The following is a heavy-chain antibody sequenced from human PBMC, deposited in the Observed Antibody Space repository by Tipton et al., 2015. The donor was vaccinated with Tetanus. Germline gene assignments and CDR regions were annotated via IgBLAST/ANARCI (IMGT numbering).Heavy chain of an antibody. Sequence: TLSLTCGVFGDYLSDYYWTWVRQPPGKGLEWIGEIHRGGSTNYNPSLKSRVSMSVDTAKNRFSLTLTSVTAADMAVYYCARRRFTWNRGGFDIWGQGTMVTVSS. CDR1: GDYLSDYY. CDR2: IHRGGST. D-gene: IGHD1-20*01. J-gene: IGHJ3*02. CDR3: ARRRFTWNRGGFDI. V-gene: IGHV4-34*01.